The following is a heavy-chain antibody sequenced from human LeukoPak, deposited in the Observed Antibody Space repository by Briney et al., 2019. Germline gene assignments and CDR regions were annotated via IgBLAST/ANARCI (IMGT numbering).Heavy chain of an antibody. J-gene: IGHJ4*02. CDR3: ASENCSGGSCYFDY. CDR1: GGSISSRSYY. D-gene: IGHD2-15*01. V-gene: IGHV4-39*01. CDR2: IFYSGTT. Sequence: SETLSLTCTVSGGSISSRSYYWGWIRQPPGKGLEWIGSIFYSGTTYYNPSLKSRVTISVDTSKNQFSLRLSSVTAADTAVYYCASENCSGGSCYFDYWGQGTLVTVSS.